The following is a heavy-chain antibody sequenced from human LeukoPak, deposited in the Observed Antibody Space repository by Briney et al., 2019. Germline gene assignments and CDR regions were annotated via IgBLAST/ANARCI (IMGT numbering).Heavy chain of an antibody. CDR2: LFRSGDT. Sequence: SETLSLTCTVSGGSISYYYWNWIRQPPGKGLEWIGYLFRSGDTNYNSSLKSRVTIPVDTSKNQFSLKLTSVTAADTAVYYCARLNIVVVPASSFDYWGQGTLVTVSS. V-gene: IGHV4-59*08. D-gene: IGHD2-2*01. CDR1: GGSISYYY. J-gene: IGHJ4*02. CDR3: ARLNIVVVPASSFDY.